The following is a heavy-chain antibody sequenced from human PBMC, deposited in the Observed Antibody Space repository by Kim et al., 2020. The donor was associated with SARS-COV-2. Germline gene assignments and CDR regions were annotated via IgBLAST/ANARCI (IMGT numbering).Heavy chain of an antibody. CDR3: ARASDVGACYFDN. CDR2: IYSGGSST. V-gene: IGHV3-23*03. J-gene: IGHJ4*03. D-gene: IGHD1-26*01. Sequence: GGSLRLSCAASGFTFSSYAMSWVRQAPGKGLEWVSIIYSGGSSTYYADSVKGRFTISRDNSKNTLYLQMSSLRVDDTAVYYCARASDVGACYFDNWGHGTLVTVSS. CDR1: GFTFSSYA.